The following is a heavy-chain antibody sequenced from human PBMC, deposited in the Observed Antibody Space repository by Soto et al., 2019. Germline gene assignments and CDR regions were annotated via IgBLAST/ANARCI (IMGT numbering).Heavy chain of an antibody. V-gene: IGHV3-30-3*01. CDR1: GFTFSSYA. J-gene: IGHJ6*02. CDR3: ARGGYCISTSCYAHYYYGMDV. Sequence: QVQLVESGVGVVQPGRSLRLSCAASGFTFSSYAMHWVAVISYDGSNKYYADSVKGRFTISRDNSKNTLYLQMNSLRAEDTAVYYCARGGYCISTSCYAHYYYGMDVWGQGTTVTVSS. D-gene: IGHD2-2*01. CDR2: ISYDGSNK.